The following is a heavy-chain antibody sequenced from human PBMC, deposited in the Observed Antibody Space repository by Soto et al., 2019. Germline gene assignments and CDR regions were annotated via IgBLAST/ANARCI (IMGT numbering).Heavy chain of an antibody. V-gene: IGHV1-18*01. CDR2: ISEYGDS. Sequence: QVQLVQSGAEVKKPGATVKVSCKASGYIVTSFGINWVRQAPGQGLEWMGCISEYGDSNYSEKLQDRVSLTTDTYTNTAYMELRSLGSYDTGVYYCARGGGAYDVWGQGTMITVSS. CDR1: GYIVTSFG. CDR3: ARGGGAYDV. J-gene: IGHJ3*01.